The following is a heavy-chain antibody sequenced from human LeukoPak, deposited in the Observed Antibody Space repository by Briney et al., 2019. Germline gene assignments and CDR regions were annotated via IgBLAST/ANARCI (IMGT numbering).Heavy chain of an antibody. CDR3: ARDFSGTQVDY. CDR1: GFTFSSYA. D-gene: IGHD1-26*01. Sequence: GGSLLLSCAASGFTFSSYAMSWVRQAPGKGLEWVSAISGSGGSTYYADSVKGRFTISRDNAKNSLYLQMNSLRAEDTAVYYCARDFSGTQVDYWGQGTLVTVSS. CDR2: ISGSGGST. J-gene: IGHJ4*02. V-gene: IGHV3-23*01.